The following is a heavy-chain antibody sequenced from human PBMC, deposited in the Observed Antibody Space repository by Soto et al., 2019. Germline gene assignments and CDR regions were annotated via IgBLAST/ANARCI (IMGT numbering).Heavy chain of an antibody. D-gene: IGHD2-2*01. V-gene: IGHV1-18*01. CDR1: GYIFKSYG. CDR2: ISAYNGET. CDR3: ATVPHPSTSYFDL. J-gene: IGHJ2*01. Sequence: ASVKVSCKASGYIFKSYGISWVRQAPGQGLEWMGWISAYNGETIYAQKFQGRVTMTEDTSTDTAYMELSSLRSEDTAVYYCATVPHPSTSYFDLWGRGTLVTVSS.